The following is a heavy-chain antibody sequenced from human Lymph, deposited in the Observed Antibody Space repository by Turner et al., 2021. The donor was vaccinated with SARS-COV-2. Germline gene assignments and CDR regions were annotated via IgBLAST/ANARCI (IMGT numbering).Heavy chain of an antibody. V-gene: IGHV3-21*01. CDR3: ARGRGSWYDGDY. CDR1: GFPFDSYS. CDR2: ISSGGAHM. D-gene: IGHD6-13*01. Sequence: EVQLVESGGGLVKPAGSLRLSCAASGFPFDSYSMNWVRQAPGKGLGWGSSISSGGAHMFYAESVKGRFTISRDNAKKSLYLQMNSLKVEETAVYYCARGRGSWYDGDYWGQGALVTVSS. J-gene: IGHJ4*02.